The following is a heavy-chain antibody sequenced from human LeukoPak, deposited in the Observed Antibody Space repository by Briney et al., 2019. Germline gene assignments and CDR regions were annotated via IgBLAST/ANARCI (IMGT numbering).Heavy chain of an antibody. J-gene: IGHJ4*02. CDR1: GFTFDDYG. D-gene: IGHD6-19*01. V-gene: IGHV3-20*04. CDR3: ARDGSGWNFDY. CDR2: INWNGGST. Sequence: GGSLRLSCAASGFTFDDYGMTWVRQGPGKGLEWVTAINWNGGSTGYADSVKGRFTISRDNAKNSLYLQRNSLRAEDTALYYCARDGSGWNFDYWGQGTLVTVSS.